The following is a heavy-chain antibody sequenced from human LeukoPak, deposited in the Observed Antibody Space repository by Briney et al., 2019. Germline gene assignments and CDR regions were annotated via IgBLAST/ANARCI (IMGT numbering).Heavy chain of an antibody. Sequence: SVKVSCKASGGTFSSYAISWVRQAPGQGLEWMGGIILIFGTANYAQKFQGRVTITADESTSTAYMELSSLRSEDTAVYYCASTTTIAVAGNFDYWGQGTLVTVSS. D-gene: IGHD6-19*01. CDR1: GGTFSSYA. J-gene: IGHJ4*02. V-gene: IGHV1-69*13. CDR3: ASTTTIAVAGNFDY. CDR2: IILIFGTA.